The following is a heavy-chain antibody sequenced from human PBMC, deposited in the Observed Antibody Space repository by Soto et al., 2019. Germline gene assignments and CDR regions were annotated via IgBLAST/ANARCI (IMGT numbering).Heavy chain of an antibody. CDR3: AKDKAYYYDSGGYLLPIPYCDY. J-gene: IGHJ4*02. Sequence: EVQLLESGGGLVQPGGSLRLSCAASGFTFSSYAMSWVRQAPGKGPEWVSSISGSGGSTYYADSVKGRFTISRNNSKNALFLKMNSLRVEDTAVYYCAKDKAYYYDSGGYLLPIPYCDYWGQGTLVTVSS. V-gene: IGHV3-23*01. D-gene: IGHD3-22*01. CDR1: GFTFSSYA. CDR2: ISGSGGST.